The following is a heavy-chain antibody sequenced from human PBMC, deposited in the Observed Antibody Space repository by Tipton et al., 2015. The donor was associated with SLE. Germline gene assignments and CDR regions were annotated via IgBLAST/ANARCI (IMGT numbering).Heavy chain of an antibody. CDR2: FFDADST. Sequence: SGVTISSNFMSWVRQAPGKGLEWVSVFFDADSTYYADSVKGRFIVSRDSSKNTLFLQMNSLRAEDTAVYYCARGPVSGRRYFDFWGQGTLVTVSS. CDR3: ARGPVSGRRYFDF. J-gene: IGHJ4*02. D-gene: IGHD6-19*01. V-gene: IGHV3-66*01. CDR1: GVTISSNF.